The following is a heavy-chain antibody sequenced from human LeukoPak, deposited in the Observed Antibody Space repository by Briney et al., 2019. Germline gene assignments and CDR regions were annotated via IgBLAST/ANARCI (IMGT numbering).Heavy chain of an antibody. CDR2: IYTSGST. CDR1: GGSISSYY. CDR3: ARDIVYYYDSSGYYGIDP. J-gene: IGHJ5*02. Sequence: SETLSLTCTVSGGSISSYYWSWIRQPAGKGLEWIGRIYTSGSTNYNPTLKSRVTMSVDTSKNQFSLKLSSVTAADTAVYYCARDIVYYYDSSGYYGIDPWGQGTLVTVSS. D-gene: IGHD3-22*01. V-gene: IGHV4-4*07.